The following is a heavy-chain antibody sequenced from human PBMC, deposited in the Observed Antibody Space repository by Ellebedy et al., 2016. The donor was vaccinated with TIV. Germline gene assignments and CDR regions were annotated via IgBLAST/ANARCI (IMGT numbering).Heavy chain of an antibody. V-gene: IGHV4-38-2*02. J-gene: IGHJ4*02. CDR3: ARLEGATHFDY. D-gene: IGHD1-26*01. CDR2: IYHSGST. CDR1: GYSISSGYY. Sequence: SETLSLXCTVSGYSISSGYYWGWIRQPPGKGLEWIGSIYHSGSTYYNPSLKSRVTISVDTSKNQFSLKLSSVTAADTAVYYCARLEGATHFDYWGQGTLVTVSS.